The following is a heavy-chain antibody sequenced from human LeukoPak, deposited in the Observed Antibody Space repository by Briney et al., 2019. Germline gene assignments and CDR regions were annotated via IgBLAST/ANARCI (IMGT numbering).Heavy chain of an antibody. CDR3: ARLEMSTPQNY. CDR1: GFTFSSYS. Sequence: GGSLRLSCAASGFTFSSYSMNWVRQAPGKGLEWVSYISSSRTIYYADSVKGRFTISRDNAKNSLYLQMNSLRDEDTAVYYCARLEMSTPQNYWGQGTLVTVSS. CDR2: ISSSRTI. J-gene: IGHJ4*02. D-gene: IGHD5-24*01. V-gene: IGHV3-48*02.